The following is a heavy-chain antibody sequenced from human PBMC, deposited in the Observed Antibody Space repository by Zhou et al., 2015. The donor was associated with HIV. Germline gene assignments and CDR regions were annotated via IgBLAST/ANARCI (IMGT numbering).Heavy chain of an antibody. D-gene: IGHD6-19*01. Sequence: QLQLVQSGAEVKKPGSSVRVSCKVSGDTFRHHCVSWVRQAPGQGLEWMGGIIPTFGAAHYAQTFQGRVIITADESTTTVYMELSSLRIDDTAVYYCARDMRAVAGRAYYYYGMDVWGQGTTVTVSS. CDR1: GDTFRHHC. V-gene: IGHV1-69*01. J-gene: IGHJ6*02. CDR3: ARDMRAVAGRAYYYYGMDV. CDR2: IIPTFGAA.